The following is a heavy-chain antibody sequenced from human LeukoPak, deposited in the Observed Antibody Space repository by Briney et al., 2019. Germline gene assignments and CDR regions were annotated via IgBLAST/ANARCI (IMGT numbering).Heavy chain of an antibody. J-gene: IGHJ4*02. D-gene: IGHD3-9*01. CDR2: ISAYNGNT. Sequence: ASVKVSCKASGYTFTSHGISWVRQAPGQGLEWMGWISAYNGNTNYAQKLQGRVTMTTDTSTSTAYMELRSLRSDDTAVYYCARDYYDILTGYSPYDYWGQGTLVTVSS. V-gene: IGHV1-18*01. CDR1: GYTFTSHG. CDR3: ARDYYDILTGYSPYDY.